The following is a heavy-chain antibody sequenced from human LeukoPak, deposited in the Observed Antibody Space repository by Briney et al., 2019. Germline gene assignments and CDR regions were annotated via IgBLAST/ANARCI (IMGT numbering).Heavy chain of an antibody. D-gene: IGHD4-17*01. V-gene: IGHV4-39*07. J-gene: IGHJ4*02. CDR2: IHYSGDT. CDR1: SGSISSSSYY. CDR3: ARDPCDYGDYCGYFDY. Sequence: SETLSLTCTVSSGSISSSSYYWGWIRQPPGKGLEWIGTIHYSGDTYYNPSLKSRVTISVDTSNNQFSLRLSSVTAADTAVYYCARDPCDYGDYCGYFDYWGQGTLVTVSS.